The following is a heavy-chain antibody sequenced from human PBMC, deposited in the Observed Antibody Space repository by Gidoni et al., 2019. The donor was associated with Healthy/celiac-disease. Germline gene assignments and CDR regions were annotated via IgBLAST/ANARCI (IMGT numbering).Heavy chain of an antibody. J-gene: IGHJ3*02. CDR1: GGSFSTYA. V-gene: IGHV1-69*06. CDR2: IIPIFGTA. D-gene: IGHD5-18*01. CDR3: ARDGDTAMDRGAFDI. Sequence: QVQLVQSGAEVKTPVSSVKVSCRASGGSFSTYAIGWVRQAPGQGLEWMGGIIPIFGTANYAQKFQGRVTITADKATSTAYMELSSLRSEDTAVYYCARDGDTAMDRGAFDIWGQGTMVTVSS.